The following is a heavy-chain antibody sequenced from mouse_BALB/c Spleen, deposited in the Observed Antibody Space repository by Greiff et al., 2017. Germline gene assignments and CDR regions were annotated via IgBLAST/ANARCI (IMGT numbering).Heavy chain of an antibody. CDR1: GFTFSSYG. CDR2: ISSGSSTI. CDR3: AESGGWLAMDY. Sequence: EVQLVESGGGLVQPGGSRKLSCAASGFTFSSYGMHWVRQAPEKGLEWVAYISSGSSTIYYADTVKGRFTISRDNPKNTLFLQMTSLRSEDTAMYYCAESGGWLAMDYWGQGTSVTVSS. J-gene: IGHJ4*01. V-gene: IGHV5-17*02. D-gene: IGHD2-3*01.